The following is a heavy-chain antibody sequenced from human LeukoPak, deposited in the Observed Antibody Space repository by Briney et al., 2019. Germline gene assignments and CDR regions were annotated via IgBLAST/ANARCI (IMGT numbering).Heavy chain of an antibody. CDR1: GFTFSSYA. V-gene: IGHV3-23*01. CDR2: ISGSGGST. D-gene: IGHD3-3*01. Sequence: GGSLRLSCAASGFTFSSYAMSWVRQAPGKGLEWVSAISGSGGSTHYADSVKGRFTISRDNSKNTLYLQMNSLRAEDTAVYYCAKVPPSWNLRFNWLDPWGQGTLVTVSS. J-gene: IGHJ5*02. CDR3: AKVPPSWNLRFNWLDP.